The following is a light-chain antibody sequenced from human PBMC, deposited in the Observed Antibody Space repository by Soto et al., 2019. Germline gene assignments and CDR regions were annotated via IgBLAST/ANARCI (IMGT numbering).Light chain of an antibody. V-gene: IGKV3-20*01. Sequence: PGERATLSCRASQSVSSSFLAWYQQKPGQAPRLLIYGASSRATGIPDRFSGSGSGTDFTLTISRLEPEDVAVYYCQQYGSSPLTFDGGTKVEIK. J-gene: IGKJ4*01. CDR2: GAS. CDR3: QQYGSSPLT. CDR1: QSVSSSF.